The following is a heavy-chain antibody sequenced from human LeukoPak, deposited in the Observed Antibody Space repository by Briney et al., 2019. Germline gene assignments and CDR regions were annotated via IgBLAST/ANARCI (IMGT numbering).Heavy chain of an antibody. CDR2: ISSSSSTI. Sequence: GGSLRLSCAASGLTFSSYSMNWVRQAPGKGLEWVSYISSSSSTIYYADSVKGRFTISRDNAKNSLYLQMNSLRAEDTAVYYCARGAYYYGSGSYYNAYVFDYWGQGTLVTVSS. D-gene: IGHD3-10*01. J-gene: IGHJ4*02. CDR1: GLTFSSYS. V-gene: IGHV3-48*01. CDR3: ARGAYYYGSGSYYNAYVFDY.